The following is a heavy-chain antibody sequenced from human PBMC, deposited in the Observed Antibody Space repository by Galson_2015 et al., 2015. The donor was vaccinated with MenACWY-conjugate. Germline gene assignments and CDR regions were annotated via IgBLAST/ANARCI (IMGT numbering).Heavy chain of an antibody. D-gene: IGHD3-10*01. CDR3: ARREGYYGSGRTFSWFDS. CDR2: IYPGDSNT. J-gene: IGHJ5*01. Sequence: QSGAEVKKPGESLTISCQVSGYTFTTYWIGWVRQMPGKGLEWMGIIYPGDSNTRYSPSFEGQVTISVDKSIRTVYLQWSTLKASDTAMYFCARREGYYGSGRTFSWFDSWGQGTLVTVSS. V-gene: IGHV5-51*01. CDR1: GYTFTTYW.